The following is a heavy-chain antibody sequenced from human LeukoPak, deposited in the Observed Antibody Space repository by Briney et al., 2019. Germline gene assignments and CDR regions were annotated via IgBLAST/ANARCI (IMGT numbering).Heavy chain of an antibody. D-gene: IGHD2-15*01. J-gene: IGHJ4*02. CDR3: ASSLPHD. Sequence: SETLSLTCTVSGGSISDYYWTWIRQPPGEGLEWIGYIYHSGNSNYNPSLKSRVTISLDTSKNQFSLRLSSVTAADTAVYYCASSLPHDWGQGTLVTVSS. CDR1: GGSISDYY. V-gene: IGHV4-59*12. CDR2: IYHSGNS.